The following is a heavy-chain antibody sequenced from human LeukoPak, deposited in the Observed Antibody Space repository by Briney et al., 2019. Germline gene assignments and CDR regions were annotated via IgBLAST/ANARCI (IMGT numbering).Heavy chain of an antibody. CDR2: ISSSGSTI. Sequence: PGGSLRLSCAASGFTFSSYEMNWVGQPPGKGLEWVSYISSSGSTIYYADSVKGRFTISRDNAKNSLYLQMNSLRAEDTAVYYCAELGITMVGGVWGKGTTVTISS. CDR1: GFTFSSYE. V-gene: IGHV3-48*03. CDR3: AELGITMVGGV. J-gene: IGHJ6*04. D-gene: IGHD3-10*02.